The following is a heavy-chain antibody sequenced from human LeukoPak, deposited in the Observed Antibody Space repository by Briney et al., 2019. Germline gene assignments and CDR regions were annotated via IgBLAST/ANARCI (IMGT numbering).Heavy chain of an antibody. CDR1: GYTFTGYY. CDR3: ASVRQVILTGYSAFDY. D-gene: IGHD3-9*01. Sequence: ASVKVSCKASGYTFTGYYMHWVRQAPGQGLEWMGWINPNSGGTNYAQKFQGRVTMTRDTSISTAYMELRRLRSDDTAVYYCASVRQVILTGYSAFDYWGQGTLVTVSS. J-gene: IGHJ4*02. V-gene: IGHV1-2*02. CDR2: INPNSGGT.